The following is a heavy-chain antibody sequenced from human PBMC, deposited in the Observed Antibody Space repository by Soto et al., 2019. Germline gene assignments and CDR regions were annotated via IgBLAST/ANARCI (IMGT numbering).Heavy chain of an antibody. V-gene: IGHV1-3*01. CDR3: ARDLGGWADY. Sequence: QVQLVQSGAEVKKPGASVKVSCKASGYTFTSYAMHWVRQAPGQRLEWMGWINAGNGNTKYSKEFQGRVTITRDTSASTDYMELSSLRSEDTAVYYCARDLGGWADYWGQGTLVTVSS. D-gene: IGHD1-26*01. J-gene: IGHJ4*02. CDR1: GYTFTSYA. CDR2: INAGNGNT.